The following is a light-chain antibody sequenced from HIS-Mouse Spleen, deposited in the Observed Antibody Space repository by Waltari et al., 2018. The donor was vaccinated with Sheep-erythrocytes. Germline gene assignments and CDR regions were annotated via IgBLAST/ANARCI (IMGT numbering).Light chain of an antibody. Sequence: QSALTQPASVSGSPGQSITISCTGTSSDVAGYNHVSWYQQHPGKAPKLMIYEVSNRPSGVSNRFSGSKSGNTASLTISGLQAEDEADYYCSSYTSSSWVFGGGTKLTVL. V-gene: IGLV2-14*01. CDR1: SSDVAGYNH. J-gene: IGLJ3*02. CDR3: SSYTSSSWV. CDR2: EVS.